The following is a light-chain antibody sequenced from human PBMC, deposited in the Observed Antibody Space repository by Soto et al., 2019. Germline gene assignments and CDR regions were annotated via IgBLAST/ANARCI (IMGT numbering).Light chain of an antibody. CDR3: SSLTTSFTYV. CDR2: EIN. Sequence: QSVLAQPPSASGSPGQSVTISCTGTSSDVGAYDYVSWYQQHPGKAPKLMIYEINKRPSGVPDRFSGSKSGNTASLTISGLQAEDEADYYCSSLTTSFTYVFGTGTKVTVL. CDR1: SSDVGAYDY. V-gene: IGLV2-8*01. J-gene: IGLJ1*01.